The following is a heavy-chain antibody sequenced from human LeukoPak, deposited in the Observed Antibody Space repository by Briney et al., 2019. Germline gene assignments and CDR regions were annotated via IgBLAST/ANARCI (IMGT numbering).Heavy chain of an antibody. Sequence: VGSLRLSCAASGFTFSRYSMNWVRQAPGKGLEWVSYISSSSSTIYYADSVKGRFTISRDNAKNSLYLQMNSLRAEDTAVYYCARDLEWLLSYFDYWGQGTLVTVSS. D-gene: IGHD3-3*01. V-gene: IGHV3-48*01. CDR1: GFTFSRYS. J-gene: IGHJ4*02. CDR3: ARDLEWLLSYFDY. CDR2: ISSSSSTI.